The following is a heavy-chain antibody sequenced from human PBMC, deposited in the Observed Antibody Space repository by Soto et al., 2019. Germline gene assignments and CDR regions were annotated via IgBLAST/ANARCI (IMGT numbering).Heavy chain of an antibody. CDR3: ARSYYGDSLDY. CDR1: GGSISSYY. CDR2: IYYSGST. Sequence: QVQLQESGPGLVKPSETLSLTCTVSGGSISSYYWSWIRQPPGKGLEWIGYIYYSGSTNYNPSLNSRVTISVDTSKNQFSLKLSSVTAADTAVYYCARSYYGDSLDYWGQGTLVTVSS. D-gene: IGHD4-17*01. V-gene: IGHV4-59*08. J-gene: IGHJ4*02.